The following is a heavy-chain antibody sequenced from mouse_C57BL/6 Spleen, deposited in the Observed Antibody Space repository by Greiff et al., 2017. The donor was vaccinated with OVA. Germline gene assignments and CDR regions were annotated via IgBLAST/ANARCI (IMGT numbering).Heavy chain of an antibody. V-gene: IGHV1-26*01. CDR2: INPNNGGT. CDR1: GYTFTDYY. D-gene: IGHD2-1*01. J-gene: IGHJ4*01. CDR3: ATSSPYGNYAMDY. Sequence: EVKLQQSGPELVKPGASVKISCKASGYTFTDYYMNWVKQSHGKSLEWIGDINPNNGGTSYNQKFKGKATLTVDKSSSTAYMELRSLTSEDSAVYYCATSSPYGNYAMDYWGQGTSVTVSS.